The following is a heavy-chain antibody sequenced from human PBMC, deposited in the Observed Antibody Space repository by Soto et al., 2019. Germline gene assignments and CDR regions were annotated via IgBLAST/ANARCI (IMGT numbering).Heavy chain of an antibody. J-gene: IGHJ4*02. D-gene: IGHD1-26*01. Sequence: PSETLSLTCNVSGGSISSSSYSWGWIRQPPEKGLECIGTIYYSGSTYHNPSLKSRVTISVNTSKNQFSLKLSSVTAADTAVYYCARVRVGAIPALDYWGQGTLVTVSS. CDR2: IYYSGST. CDR3: ARVRVGAIPALDY. V-gene: IGHV4-39*01. CDR1: GGSISSSSYS.